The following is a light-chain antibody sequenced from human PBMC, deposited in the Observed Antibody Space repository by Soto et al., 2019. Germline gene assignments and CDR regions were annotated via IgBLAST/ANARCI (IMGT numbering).Light chain of an antibody. J-gene: IGKJ2*01. Sequence: EIVLTQSPGTLSLSPGERATLSCRASQSVSSSYLAWYQQKPGRAPRLLIYGASRRATGIPDRFSGSGSGTDFTLTISRLEPEDFVVYYCQQYSNSPYTFGQGTKLEI. CDR3: QQYSNSPYT. CDR1: QSVSSSY. V-gene: IGKV3-20*01. CDR2: GAS.